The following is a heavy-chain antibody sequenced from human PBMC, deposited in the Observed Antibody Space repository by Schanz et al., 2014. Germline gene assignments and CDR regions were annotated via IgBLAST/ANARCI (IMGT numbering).Heavy chain of an antibody. CDR3: ARSNYYDNSDYYNSIDY. Sequence: QVQLVQSGAEVKKPGSSMKVSCKASGGTFSTYPINWLRQAPGQGLEWMGRIIPILGIANYAQKFQGRVTNTADKSTSTAYMDLSSLRPEDTAVYYWARSNYYDNSDYYNSIDYWGQGTLVTVSS. CDR1: GGTFSTYP. CDR2: IIPILGIA. V-gene: IGHV1-69*02. D-gene: IGHD3-22*01. J-gene: IGHJ4*02.